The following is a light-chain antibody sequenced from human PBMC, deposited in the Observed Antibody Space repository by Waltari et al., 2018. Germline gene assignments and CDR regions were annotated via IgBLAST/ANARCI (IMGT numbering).Light chain of an antibody. V-gene: IGLV2-23*02. J-gene: IGLJ3*02. Sequence: QSALTQPASVSGSPGQSITISCTGTSRDVGNYNIVSWYQQHPGKAPKLMIYDVSKRPSGVSYRFSGSKSGNTASLTISGLQAEDEADYYCCSYAGSSTWVFGGGTKLTVL. CDR2: DVS. CDR1: SRDVGNYNI. CDR3: CSYAGSSTWV.